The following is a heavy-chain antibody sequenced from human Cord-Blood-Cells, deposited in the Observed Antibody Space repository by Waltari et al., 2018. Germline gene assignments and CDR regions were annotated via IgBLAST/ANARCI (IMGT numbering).Heavy chain of an antibody. V-gene: IGHV3-43*01. CDR3: AKDIRYSSSWYFDY. J-gene: IGHJ4*02. CDR1: GLTFADYT. D-gene: IGHD6-13*01. CDR2: ISWDGGST. Sequence: EVQLVESGGVVVQPGGSLRLSCEASGLTFADYTLHWVRQAPGKGLEWVSLISWDGGSTYYADSVKGRFTISRDNSKNSLYLQMNSLRTEDTDLYYCAKDIRYSSSWYFDYWGQGTLVTVSS.